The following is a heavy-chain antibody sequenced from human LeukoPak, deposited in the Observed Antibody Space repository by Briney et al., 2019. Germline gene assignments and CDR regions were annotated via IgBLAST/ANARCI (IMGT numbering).Heavy chain of an antibody. CDR1: GDSITSGSF. CDR2: VYHSGST. Sequence: PSETLSLTCAVSGDSITSGSFWGWIRQPPGKGLEWIGSVYHSGSTYYNASLKNRVSISVDTSKNQFSLKLTSVIAADTAVYYCGRSPVWGQGILVTVSS. V-gene: IGHV4-38-2*01. CDR3: GRSPV. J-gene: IGHJ4*02.